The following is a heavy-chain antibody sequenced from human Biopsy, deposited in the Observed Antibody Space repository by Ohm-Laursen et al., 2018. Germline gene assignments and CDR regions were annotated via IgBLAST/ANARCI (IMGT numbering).Heavy chain of an antibody. CDR1: GGTFSKYG. D-gene: IGHD3-9*01. V-gene: IGHV1-69*06. J-gene: IGHJ1*01. CDR2: NIPILGTG. Sequence: GSSVKVSCKAPGGTFSKYGVNWVRQAPGQGLEWLGGNIPILGTGNYAPMFHGRVTVVADTSTSTATMELRSLRPDDTAVYYCATKLTGYFHHWGQGTPVIVSS. CDR3: ATKLTGYFHH.